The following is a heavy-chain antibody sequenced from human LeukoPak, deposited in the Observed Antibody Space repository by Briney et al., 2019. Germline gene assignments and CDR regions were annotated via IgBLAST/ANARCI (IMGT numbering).Heavy chain of an antibody. CDR1: GFTFSSYW. J-gene: IGHJ4*02. CDR3: ARDETSWAHPL. D-gene: IGHD7-27*01. Sequence: GGSLRLSCAASGFTFSSYWMSWVRQAPGKGLEWVANIKQDGSENYYVDSVKGRFTISRDNAKNSLYLQMSSLRAEDTAVYYCARDETSWAHPLWGQGTLVTVSS. V-gene: IGHV3-7*01. CDR2: IKQDGSEN.